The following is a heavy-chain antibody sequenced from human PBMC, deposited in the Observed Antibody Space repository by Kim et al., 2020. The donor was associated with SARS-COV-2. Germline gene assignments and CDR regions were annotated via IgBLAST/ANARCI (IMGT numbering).Heavy chain of an antibody. CDR1: GFTFSSYG. CDR2: IWYDGSNK. CDR3: AREYEPIAAAGRSYYGMDV. J-gene: IGHJ6*02. D-gene: IGHD6-13*01. Sequence: GGSRRLSCAASGFTFSSYGMHWVRQAPGKGLEWVAVIWYDGSNKYYADSVKGRFTISRDNSKNTLYLQMNSLRAEDTAVCYCAREYEPIAAAGRSYYGMDVWGQGTTVTVSS. V-gene: IGHV3-33*01.